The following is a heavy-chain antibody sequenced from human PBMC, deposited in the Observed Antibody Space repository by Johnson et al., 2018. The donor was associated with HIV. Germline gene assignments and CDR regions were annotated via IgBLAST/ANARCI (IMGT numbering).Heavy chain of an antibody. CDR1: GFTFSSYD. J-gene: IGHJ3*02. Sequence: VQLVESGGGLVQPGGSLRLSCAASGFTFSSYDMHWVRQATGKGLEWVSPIGTAGDTYYPGSVKGRFTVSREDAKNSLYLQMTSLRAGDTALYYCARARVGYSFAGWGTDAFDIWGQGTMVTVSS. D-gene: IGHD5-18*01. CDR3: ARARVGYSFAGWGTDAFDI. CDR2: IGTAGDT. V-gene: IGHV3-13*01.